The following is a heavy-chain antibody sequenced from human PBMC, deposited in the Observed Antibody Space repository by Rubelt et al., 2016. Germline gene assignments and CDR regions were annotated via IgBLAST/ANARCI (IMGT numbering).Heavy chain of an antibody. V-gene: IGHV4-59*08. D-gene: IGHD5-12*01. J-gene: IGHJ6*02. CDR1: GGSISKYY. CDR2: IFYSGST. Sequence: QVQLQESGPGLVKPSETLSLTCTVSGGSISKYYWSWIRQPPGKGLEWLGYIFYSGSTNDNPSLKSRVTISVDTSKNQSSLKLGVVTAADTAVYYGARQPSSHTSGFLGGMDVWGQGTTVTVSS. CDR3: ARQPSSHTSGFLGGMDV.